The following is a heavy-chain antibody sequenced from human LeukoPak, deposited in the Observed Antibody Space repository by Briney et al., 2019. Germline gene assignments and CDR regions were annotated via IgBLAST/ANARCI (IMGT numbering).Heavy chain of an antibody. CDR1: GGSISSSSYY. J-gene: IGHJ3*02. Sequence: PSETLSLTCTVSGGSISSSSYYWGGIRQPPGKGLEWIGSIYYSGSTYYNPSLKSRVTISVDTSKNQFSLKLGSVTAADTAVYYCARLMMGAFDIWGQGTMVTVSS. V-gene: IGHV4-39*01. D-gene: IGHD3-16*01. CDR3: ARLMMGAFDI. CDR2: IYYSGST.